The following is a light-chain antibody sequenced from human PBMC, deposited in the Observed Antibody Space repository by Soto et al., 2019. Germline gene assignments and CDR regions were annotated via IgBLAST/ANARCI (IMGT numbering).Light chain of an antibody. V-gene: IGLV2-8*01. CDR1: SSDVGGYNY. CDR3: SSHGGINNVV. J-gene: IGLJ2*01. Sequence: QSALTQPPSASGSPGQSVTISCTGSSSDVGGYNYVSWYQQHPGKAPKLMIYEVTKRPSGVPDRFSGSKSGNTASLTVSGLQTEDEGDYYCSSHGGINNVVFGGGTKLTVL. CDR2: EVT.